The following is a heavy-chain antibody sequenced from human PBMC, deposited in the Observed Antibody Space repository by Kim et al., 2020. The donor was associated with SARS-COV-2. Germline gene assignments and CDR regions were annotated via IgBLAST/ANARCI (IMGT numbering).Heavy chain of an antibody. CDR2: ISAYNGNT. V-gene: IGHV1-18*01. CDR3: ARVLPHRIAAAGTFDY. J-gene: IGHJ4*02. CDR1: GYTFTSYG. Sequence: ASVKVSCKASGYTFTSYGISWVRQAPGQGLEWMGWISAYNGNTNYAQKLQGRVTMTTDTSTSTAYMELRSLRSDDTAVYYCARVLPHRIAAAGTFDYRGQGTLVTVSS. D-gene: IGHD6-13*01.